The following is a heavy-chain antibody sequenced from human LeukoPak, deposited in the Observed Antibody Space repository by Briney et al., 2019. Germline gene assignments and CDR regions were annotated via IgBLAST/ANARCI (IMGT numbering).Heavy chain of an antibody. Sequence: GGSLRLSCAASGFTFSSYAINWVRQAPGKGLEWVSVISGSGGRTYYAESVKGRFTISRDNSKNTLYLQMNGLRAEDTAVYYCAKETPDSLGAAFDYWGQGTLVTVSS. CDR2: ISGSGGRT. CDR1: GFTFSSYA. CDR3: AKETPDSLGAAFDY. V-gene: IGHV3-23*01. J-gene: IGHJ4*02. D-gene: IGHD1-26*01.